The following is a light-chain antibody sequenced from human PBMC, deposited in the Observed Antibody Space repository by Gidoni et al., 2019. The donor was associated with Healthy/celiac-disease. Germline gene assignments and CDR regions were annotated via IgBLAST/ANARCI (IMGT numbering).Light chain of an antibody. CDR1: SSDVGGYNY. Sequence: QSALTQPRSVSGSPGQSVTISCTGTSSDVGGYNYVSWYQQHPGNAPKLMIYDVSTRPSGVPDRFSGSKSGNTASLTISGLQAEDEADYYCCSYAGSYTFGVFGGGTKLTVL. V-gene: IGLV2-11*01. J-gene: IGLJ3*02. CDR2: DVS. CDR3: CSYAGSYTFGV.